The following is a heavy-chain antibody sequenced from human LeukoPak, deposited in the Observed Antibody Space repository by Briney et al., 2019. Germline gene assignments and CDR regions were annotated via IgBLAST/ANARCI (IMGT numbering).Heavy chain of an antibody. D-gene: IGHD1-1*01. V-gene: IGHV3-23*01. CDR2: IFGSGEST. Sequence: PGGSLRLSCAASGFTFSSYAMTWVRQAPGKGLEWVSSIFGSGESTYYTDSVKGRFTISRDNAKNTLYLQMNSLRAEDTAVYYCARDSETETGWYYYGMDVWGQGTTVTVSS. CDR1: GFTFSSYA. CDR3: ARDSETETGWYYYGMDV. J-gene: IGHJ6*02.